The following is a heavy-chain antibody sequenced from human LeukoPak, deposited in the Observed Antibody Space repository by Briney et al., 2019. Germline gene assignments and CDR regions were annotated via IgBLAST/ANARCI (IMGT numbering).Heavy chain of an antibody. J-gene: IGHJ6*03. D-gene: IGHD6-13*01. Sequence: GGSLRLSCAASGFTFSSYGMQWVRQAPGKGLEWVAIISYDGSTKYYGDCVRGRLTVSRDISKNTVYLQMSSLRADETAVYYCARVDHAAAGTIGMDVWGKGTTVTVSS. V-gene: IGHV3-30*03. CDR2: ISYDGSTK. CDR3: ARVDHAAAGTIGMDV. CDR1: GFTFSSYG.